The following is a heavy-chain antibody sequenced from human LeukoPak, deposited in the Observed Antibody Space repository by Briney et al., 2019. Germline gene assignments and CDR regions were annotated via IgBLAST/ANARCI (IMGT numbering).Heavy chain of an antibody. CDR2: ISSNGGST. CDR1: GFTFSSYA. CDR3: VKDWVYSYGPVGEYYFDY. J-gene: IGHJ4*02. V-gene: IGHV3-64D*06. Sequence: GGSLRLSCSASGFTFSSYAMHWVRQAPGKGLEYVSAISSNGGSTYYADSVKGRFTISRDNSKNTLYLQMSSLRAEDTAVYYCVKDWVYSYGPVGEYYFDYWGQGTLVTAFS. D-gene: IGHD5-18*01.